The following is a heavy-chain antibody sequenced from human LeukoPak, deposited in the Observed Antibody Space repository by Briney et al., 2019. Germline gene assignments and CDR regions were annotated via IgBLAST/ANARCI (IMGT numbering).Heavy chain of an antibody. CDR1: EFTFSSSG. J-gene: IGHJ4*02. CDR3: AKGMGAVGDF. V-gene: IGHV3-30*18. D-gene: IGHD2-8*01. Sequence: GGSLRLSCAASEFTFSSSGMHWVRQAPGKGLEWVAMISFDGSKRYYGDSVKGRFNISRDNSESTLYLQMNSLRAEDTAVYFCAKGMGAVGDFWGQGTLVTVSA. CDR2: ISFDGSKR.